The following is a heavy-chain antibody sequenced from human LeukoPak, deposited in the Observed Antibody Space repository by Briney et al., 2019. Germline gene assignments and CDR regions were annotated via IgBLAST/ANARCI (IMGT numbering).Heavy chain of an antibody. CDR3: ARAGAAAGYSSGWYFPAFDY. V-gene: IGHV1-2*02. CDR2: INPNSGGT. Sequence: ASVKVSCKASGYTFTGYYMHWVRQAPGQGLEWMGWINPNSGGTNYAQKFQGRVTMTRDTSISTAYMELSRLRSDDTAVYYCARAGAAAGYSSGWYFPAFDYWGRGTLVTVSS. J-gene: IGHJ4*02. D-gene: IGHD6-19*01. CDR1: GYTFTGYY.